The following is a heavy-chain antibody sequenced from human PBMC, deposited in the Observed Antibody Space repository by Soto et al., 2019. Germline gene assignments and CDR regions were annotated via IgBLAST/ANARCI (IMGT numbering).Heavy chain of an antibody. V-gene: IGHV3-64*01. CDR3: ARMGVATIKRDYYFDY. Sequence: EVQLVESGGGLVQPGGSLRLSCAASGFTFRSYAMHWVRQAPGKGLEYVSAISSNGGSTYYANSVKGRFTISRDNSKNTLYLQMGSLRAEDMAVYYCARMGVATIKRDYYFDYWGQGTLVTVSS. J-gene: IGHJ4*02. D-gene: IGHD5-12*01. CDR2: ISSNGGST. CDR1: GFTFRSYA.